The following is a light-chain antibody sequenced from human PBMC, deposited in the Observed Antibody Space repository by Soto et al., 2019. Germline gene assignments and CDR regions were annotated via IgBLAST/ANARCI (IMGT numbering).Light chain of an antibody. CDR2: EVS. CDR1: SGDVGGYNY. Sequence: QSALTQPPSASGSPGQSVTISCTGTSGDVGGYNYVSWYQQPPGKAPKLMIFEVSERPSGVPDRFSASKSGNTASLTVSGLQAEEEADYYCSSYAGSNNYVFGTGTKLTVL. J-gene: IGLJ1*01. V-gene: IGLV2-8*01. CDR3: SSYAGSNNYV.